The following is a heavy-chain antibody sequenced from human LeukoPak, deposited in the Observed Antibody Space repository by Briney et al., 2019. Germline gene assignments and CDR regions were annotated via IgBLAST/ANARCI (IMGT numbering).Heavy chain of an antibody. J-gene: IGHJ4*02. CDR3: ATERRGYSYVDDY. V-gene: IGHV4-39*07. D-gene: IGHD5-18*01. CDR1: GGSISSSSYY. Sequence: PSETLSLTCTVSGGSISSSSYYWGWIRQPPGKGLEWIREIYHSGSTNYNPSLKSRVTISVDKSKNQFSLKLSSVTAADTAVYYCATERRGYSYVDDYWGQGTLVTVSS. CDR2: IYHSGST.